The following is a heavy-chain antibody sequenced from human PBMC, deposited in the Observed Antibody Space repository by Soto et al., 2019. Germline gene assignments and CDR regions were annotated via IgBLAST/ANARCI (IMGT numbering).Heavy chain of an antibody. D-gene: IGHD1-1*01. J-gene: IGHJ4*02. V-gene: IGHV4-59*02. CDR2: IYYSGST. Sequence: SETLSLTCAVYGGSGGSFSGYYWSWIRQPPGKGLEWIGYIYYSGSTNYNPSLKSRVTISVDTSKNQFSLKLRSVTAADTAVYYCARERRLDDNNFREYYFDYWGQGALVTVSS. CDR1: GGSGGSFSGYY. CDR3: ARERRLDDNNFREYYFDY.